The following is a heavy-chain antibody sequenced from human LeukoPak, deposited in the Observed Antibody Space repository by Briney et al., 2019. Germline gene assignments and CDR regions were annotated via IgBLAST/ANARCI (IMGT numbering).Heavy chain of an antibody. CDR2: IYPGDSDT. J-gene: IGHJ4*02. Sequence: GESLKISWEGSGYSFTNYWIGWVRQMPGKGLEWMWIIYPGDSDTRYNPSFQGQVTISADKSISTAYLQWSSLKASDTAMYYCATWHPAATDYWGQGTLVTVSS. CDR3: ATWHPAATDY. V-gene: IGHV5-51*01. CDR1: GYSFTNYW. D-gene: IGHD2-2*01.